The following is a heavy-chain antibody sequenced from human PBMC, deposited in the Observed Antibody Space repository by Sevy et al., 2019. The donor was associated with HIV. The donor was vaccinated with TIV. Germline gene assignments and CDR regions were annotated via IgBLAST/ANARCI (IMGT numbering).Heavy chain of an antibody. D-gene: IGHD3-3*01. CDR1: GFNFRDYS. Sequence: GGSLRLSCVVSGFNFRDYSVNWVRQAPGKGLEWVSSINNDGTYIFYGDSVKGRFTVSRDNSKNTLYLQMNSLRAEDTAVYYCAGDRLGITISAEWGGGMDVWGQGTTVTVSS. J-gene: IGHJ6*02. V-gene: IGHV3-21*01. CDR3: AGDRLGITISAEWGGGMDV. CDR2: INNDGTYI.